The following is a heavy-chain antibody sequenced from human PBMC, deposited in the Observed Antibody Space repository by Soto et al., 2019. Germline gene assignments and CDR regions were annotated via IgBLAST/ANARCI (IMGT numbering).Heavy chain of an antibody. Sequence: QVQLQESGPGLVKPSETVPLTCTVSGPSMSTSYWSWIRLSSQRALEWIGYIHHTGNTRSHPALPRLVTMSVGTSKNQISLKLTSVTAEDTSVYFCARANFCGAYYCYTSCDDCGAGTLVPVSS. V-gene: IGHV4-4*09. CDR3: ARANFCGAYYCYTSCDD. D-gene: IGHD3-3*01. CDR2: IHHTGNT. J-gene: IGHJ4*02. CDR1: GPSMSTSY.